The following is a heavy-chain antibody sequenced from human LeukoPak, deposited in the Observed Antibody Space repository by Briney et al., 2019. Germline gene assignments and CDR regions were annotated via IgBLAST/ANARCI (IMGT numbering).Heavy chain of an antibody. CDR1: GFTFSSYA. V-gene: IGHV3-21*01. D-gene: IGHD1-1*01. Sequence: SGGSLRLSCAASGFTFSSYAMSWVRQAPGKGLEWVSSISSSSSYIYYADSVKGRFTISRENAKNSLSLQMNSLRAEDTAVYYCATASGAFDIWGQGTMVTVSS. J-gene: IGHJ3*02. CDR2: ISSSSSYI. CDR3: ATASGAFDI.